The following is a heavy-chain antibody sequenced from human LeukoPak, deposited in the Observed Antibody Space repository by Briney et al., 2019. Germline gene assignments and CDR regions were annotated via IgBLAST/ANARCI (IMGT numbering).Heavy chain of an antibody. CDR2: INHSGST. V-gene: IGHV4-34*01. J-gene: IGHJ5*02. D-gene: IGHD1-7*01. Sequence: KPSETLSLTCAVYGGSFSGYYWSWIRQPPGKGLEWIGEINHSGSTNYNPSLKSRVTISVDTSKNQFSLKLSSVTAADTAVYYCARVGRYNWNYGLWFDPWGQGTLVTVSS. CDR1: GGSFSGYY. CDR3: ARVGRYNWNYGLWFDP.